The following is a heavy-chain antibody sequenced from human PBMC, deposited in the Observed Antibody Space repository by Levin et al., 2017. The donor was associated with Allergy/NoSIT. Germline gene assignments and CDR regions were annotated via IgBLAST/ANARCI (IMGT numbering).Heavy chain of an antibody. CDR2: ISAYNGNT. CDR1: GYTFTSYG. CDR3: ARVLVHMVMDY. V-gene: IGHV1-18*01. Sequence: GESLKISCKASGYTFTSYGISWVRQAPGQGLEWMGWISAYNGNTNYAQKLQGRVTMTTDTSTSTAYMELRSLRSDDTAVYYCARVLVHMVMDYWGQGTLVTVSS. J-gene: IGHJ4*02. D-gene: IGHD2/OR15-2a*01.